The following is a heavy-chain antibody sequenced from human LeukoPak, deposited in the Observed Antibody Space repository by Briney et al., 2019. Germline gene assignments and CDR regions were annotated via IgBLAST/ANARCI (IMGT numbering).Heavy chain of an antibody. V-gene: IGHV3-21*06. CDR2: INSNSRYM. Sequence: GGSLRLSCAASGFSFGSYGLSWVRQAPGKGLEWVSSINSNSRYMFYAGSVKGRFTISRDYAKNSLLLQMNSLRAEDTAVYYCARDMGTVWFEESVSNWYFDLWGRGTLVTVSS. CDR3: ARDMGTVWFEESVSNWYFDL. J-gene: IGHJ2*01. CDR1: GFSFGSYG. D-gene: IGHD3-10*01.